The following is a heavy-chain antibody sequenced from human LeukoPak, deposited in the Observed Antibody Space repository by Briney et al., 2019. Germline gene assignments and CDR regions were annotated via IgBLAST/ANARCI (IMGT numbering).Heavy chain of an antibody. CDR2: ISGSGGST. V-gene: IGHV3-23*01. J-gene: IGHJ4*02. D-gene: IGHD2/OR15-2a*01. CDR3: AKDLSPGHY. CDR1: GFTFSANA. Sequence: GGSLRLSCLTSGFTFSANAMSWVRQAPGKGLEWISRISGSGGSTYYADSVTGRFTISRDNSKNTLYLQMNSLRAGDTAVYFCAKDLSPGHYWGQGILVTVSS.